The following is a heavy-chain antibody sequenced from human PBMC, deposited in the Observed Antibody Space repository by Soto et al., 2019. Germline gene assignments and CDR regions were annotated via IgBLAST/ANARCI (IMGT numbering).Heavy chain of an antibody. CDR3: ARGRYDRNGNFVAYFDF. CDR1: GYTFTAYY. CDR2: INPSGGST. J-gene: IGHJ4*02. V-gene: IGHV1-46*01. Sequence: ASVKVSCKASGYTFTAYYMSWVRQAPGQGLEWMGIINPSGGSTTYAQKFQGRVTMTRDTSTNTVYMELSRLRSGDTAVFYCARGRYDRNGNFVAYFDFWGQGTVVTVYS. D-gene: IGHD3-22*01.